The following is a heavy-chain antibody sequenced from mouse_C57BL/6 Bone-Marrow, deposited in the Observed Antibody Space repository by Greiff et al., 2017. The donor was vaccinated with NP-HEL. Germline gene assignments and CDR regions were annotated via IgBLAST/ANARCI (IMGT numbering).Heavy chain of an antibody. CDR3: ARTGDFITTVEDWYFDV. CDR2: IDPANGNT. D-gene: IGHD1-1*01. V-gene: IGHV14-3*01. J-gene: IGHJ1*03. CDR1: GFNIKNTY. Sequence: VQLQQSVAELVRPGASVKLSCTASGFNIKNTYMHWVKQRPEQGLEWIGRIDPANGNTKYAPKFQGKATITADTSSNTAYLQRSSLTSEDTAIYYRARTGDFITTVEDWYFDVWGTGTTVTVSS.